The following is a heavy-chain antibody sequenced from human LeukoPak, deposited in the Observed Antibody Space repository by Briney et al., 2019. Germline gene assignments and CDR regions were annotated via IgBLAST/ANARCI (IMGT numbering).Heavy chain of an antibody. CDR3: AGSPALHGSDSYGRGGFDI. V-gene: IGHV3-72*01. J-gene: IGHJ3*02. CDR1: GLTFSDHY. CDR2: TRNKANSYTT. Sequence: GGSLRLSCAASGLTFSDHYMDWVRQAPGKGLEWVGRTRNKANSYTTEYAASVKGRFTISRDDSKNSLYLQMNSLKTEDTAVYYCAGSPALHGSDSYGRGGFDIWGQGTMVTVSA. D-gene: IGHD3-10*01.